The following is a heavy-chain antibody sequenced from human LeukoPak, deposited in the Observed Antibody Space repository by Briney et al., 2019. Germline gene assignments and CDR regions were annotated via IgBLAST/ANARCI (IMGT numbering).Heavy chain of an antibody. CDR3: TRENYVPDS. V-gene: IGHV3-21*04. J-gene: IGHJ4*02. D-gene: IGHD3-10*02. CDR1: GFTFSYYS. Sequence: PGGSLRLSCAASGFTFSYYSLNWVRQAPGKGLEWVSSISSRSSYIYYADSVKDRFTISRDNAENSLFLQMNGLRADDTAVYYCTRENYVPDSWGQGTLVTVSS. CDR2: ISSRSSYI.